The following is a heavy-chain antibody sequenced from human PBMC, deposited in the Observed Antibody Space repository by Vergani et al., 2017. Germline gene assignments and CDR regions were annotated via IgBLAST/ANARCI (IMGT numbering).Heavy chain of an antibody. V-gene: IGHV3-30*02. CDR2: IRYDGDFR. CDR3: AKPAIRPTVGGTDWGEFDY. CDR1: GFTSSYYV. Sequence: QVHLVESGGGVVQPGRSLRLSCVVSGFTSSYYVMHWVRQGPGKGLEWVAFIRYDGDFRYYADSVRGRFTISRDNSENTLYLQMNSLIPEDTGVYFCAKPAIRPTVGGTDWGEFDYWGQGTLVTVSS. D-gene: IGHD3-16*01. J-gene: IGHJ4*02.